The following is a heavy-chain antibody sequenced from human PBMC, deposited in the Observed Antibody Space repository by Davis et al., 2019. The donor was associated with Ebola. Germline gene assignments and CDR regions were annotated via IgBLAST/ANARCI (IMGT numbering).Heavy chain of an antibody. Sequence: SVKVSCKASGGTFSSYTISWVRQAPGQGLEWMGRIIPILGIANYAQKFQGRVTMTRDTSTSTVYMELSSLKFDDTAVYYCARLEASSGWSPWGQGTLVTVSS. V-gene: IGHV1-69*02. CDR3: ARLEASSGWSP. CDR2: IIPILGIA. CDR1: GGTFSSYT. J-gene: IGHJ5*02. D-gene: IGHD6-19*01.